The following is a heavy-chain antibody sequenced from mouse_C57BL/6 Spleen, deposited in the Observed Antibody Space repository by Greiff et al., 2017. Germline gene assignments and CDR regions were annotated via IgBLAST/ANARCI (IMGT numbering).Heavy chain of an antibody. D-gene: IGHD1-1*01. CDR3: ARNYYGSSPAWFAY. V-gene: IGHV1-58*01. CDR1: GYTFTSYG. CDR2: IYIGNGYT. J-gene: IGHJ3*01. Sequence: EVKLMESGAELVRPGSSVKMSCKTSGYTFTSYGINWVKQRPGQGLEWIGYIYIGNGYTEYYEKFKGKATLTSDTSSSTAYMQLSSLTSEDSAIYFCARNYYGSSPAWFAYWGQGTLVTVSA.